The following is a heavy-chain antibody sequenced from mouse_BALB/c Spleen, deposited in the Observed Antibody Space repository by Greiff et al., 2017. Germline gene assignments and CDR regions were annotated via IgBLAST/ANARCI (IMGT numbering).Heavy chain of an antibody. Sequence: VQLKESGAELVRPGTSVKVSCKASGYAFTNYLIEWVKQRPGQGLEWIGVINPGSGGTNYNEKFKGKATLTADKSSSTAYMQLSSLTSDDSAVYFCAREVGAMDYWGQGTSVTVSS. V-gene: IGHV1-54*01. CDR2: INPGSGGT. CDR3: AREVGAMDY. CDR1: GYAFTNYL. J-gene: IGHJ4*01.